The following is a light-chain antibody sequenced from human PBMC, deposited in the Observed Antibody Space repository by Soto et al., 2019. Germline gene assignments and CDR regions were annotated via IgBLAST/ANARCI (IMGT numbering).Light chain of an antibody. CDR1: ESISSW. J-gene: IGKJ4*01. CDR2: DAS. Sequence: DIQMTQSPSTLSASVGDRVTITCRASESISSWLAWYQQKPGKAPKLLIYDASNLESGVPSRFSGSGSGTEFTLTISSLQPDDFATYSCQQYSDSFLTFGGGTKVEIK. V-gene: IGKV1-5*01. CDR3: QQYSDSFLT.